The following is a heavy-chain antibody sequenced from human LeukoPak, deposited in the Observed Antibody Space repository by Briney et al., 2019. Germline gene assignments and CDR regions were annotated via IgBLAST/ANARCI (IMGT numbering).Heavy chain of an antibody. CDR2: ISYNGNKE. Sequence: GGSLRLSCAASGFTFSDYAMHWVRQAPGKGLEWVTLISYNGNKEYYVDSVKGRVTISRDDSRNTVYLQMNSLRIEDTAVYYCARDGLPFDYWGQGTLVTVSS. J-gene: IGHJ4*02. CDR1: GFTFSDYA. CDR3: ARDGLPFDY. V-gene: IGHV3-30-3*01.